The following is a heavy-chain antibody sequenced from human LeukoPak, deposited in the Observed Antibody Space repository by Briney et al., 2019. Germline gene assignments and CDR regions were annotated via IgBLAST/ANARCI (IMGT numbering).Heavy chain of an antibody. CDR2: INHSGRA. D-gene: IGHD4-17*01. Sequence: SETLSLTCAVSGGSFSCYYWIWLRPPPGKGLDGIEEINHSGRANYQPSLNSRVTHSQDPSQHQSSLKLSSVTAADTAVYYCARGQGSVTTHWGQGTLVTVPS. CDR1: GGSFSCYY. CDR3: ARGQGSVTTH. V-gene: IGHV4-34*01. J-gene: IGHJ4*02.